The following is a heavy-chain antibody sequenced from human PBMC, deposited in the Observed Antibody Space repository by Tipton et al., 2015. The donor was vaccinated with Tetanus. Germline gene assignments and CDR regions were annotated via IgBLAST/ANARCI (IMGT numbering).Heavy chain of an antibody. CDR3: ARRRSNPNLFFWFDP. CDR1: GYSFSSYY. Sequence: QLVQSGVEVKKPGESLRISCQASGYSFSSYYIAWVRQMPGRGLEWMGFIHPGESTTTYSPSFQGRVTFSADTSINTAYLHCVSLTDSDTATYFFARRRSNPNLFFWFDPWGQGTPVPVSS. CDR2: IHPGESTT. J-gene: IGHJ5*02. V-gene: IGHV5-51*01. D-gene: IGHD3-3*01.